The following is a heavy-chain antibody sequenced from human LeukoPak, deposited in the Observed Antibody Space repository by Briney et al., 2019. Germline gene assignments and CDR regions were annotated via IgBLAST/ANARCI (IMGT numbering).Heavy chain of an antibody. CDR3: AKNRHKTDRVPPAPYYYYRDA. CDR2: IIPIFGTA. D-gene: IGHD2-2*01. Sequence: SVKVSCKASGGTFSSYAISWVRQAPGQGLEWMGRIIPIFGTANYAQKFQGRVTITTDESTSTAYMELSSLRSEDTAVYYCAKNRHKTDRVPPAPYYYYRDAGGKGPRSPSP. V-gene: IGHV1-69*05. J-gene: IGHJ6*03. CDR1: GGTFSSYA.